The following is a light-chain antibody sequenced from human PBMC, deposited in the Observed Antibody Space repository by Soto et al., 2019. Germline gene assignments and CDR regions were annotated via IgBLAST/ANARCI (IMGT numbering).Light chain of an antibody. CDR1: QSVGSD. Sequence: EIVMTQSPATLSVSPGERATLSCRASQSVGSDLAWYQQKPGQAPRLVIYGASSRATGVPERFSGSGSGTDFTLTISRLEPEDFAVYYCQQYYSIPLTFGGGTKLDSK. CDR3: QQYYSIPLT. J-gene: IGKJ4*01. CDR2: GAS. V-gene: IGKV3D-15*01.